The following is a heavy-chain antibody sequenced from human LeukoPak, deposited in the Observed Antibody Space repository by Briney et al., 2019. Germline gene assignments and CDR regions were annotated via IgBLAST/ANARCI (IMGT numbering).Heavy chain of an antibody. D-gene: IGHD6-13*01. CDR3: ARCLYSSSCN. V-gene: IGHV1-18*01. J-gene: IGHJ4*02. CDR2: ISAYNGNT. CDR1: AYTFTSCG. Sequence: ASVKVSCTASAYTFTSCGNSCERHPPGQGLEWMGWISAYNGNTNYAQKLQGRGTMTTDTSTSTAYMELSRLRADDPALYCCARCLYSSSCNWGQGTLVTVSS.